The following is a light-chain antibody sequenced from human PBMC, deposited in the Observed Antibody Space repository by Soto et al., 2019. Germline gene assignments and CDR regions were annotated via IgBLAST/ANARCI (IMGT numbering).Light chain of an antibody. V-gene: IGKV3-11*01. Sequence: EIVLTQSPATLSLSPGERATLSCRASQSVSSYLTWYQQKPGQAPRLLIYAASNRATGIPARFSGSGSGTDFTLTISSLEPEDFAVYYCQKRSNWPITFGQGTRLEIK. CDR1: QSVSSY. CDR2: AAS. J-gene: IGKJ5*01. CDR3: QKRSNWPIT.